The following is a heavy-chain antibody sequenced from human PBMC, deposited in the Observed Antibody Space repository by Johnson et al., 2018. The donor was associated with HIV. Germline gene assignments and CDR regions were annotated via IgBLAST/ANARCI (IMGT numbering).Heavy chain of an antibody. CDR3: AREGTYDYDNSGYNDAFDV. Sequence: VQLVESGGGVVRPGGSLRLSCAASGFTFDDYGMSWVRQVPGKGLEWVSRINSDGSNTKYADSVKGRFTISRDNAKNTLYLQMNSLRAEDTAVYYCAREGTYDYDNSGYNDAFDVGGQGTMVTVSS. J-gene: IGHJ3*01. CDR1: GFTFDDYG. D-gene: IGHD3-22*01. CDR2: INSDGSNT. V-gene: IGHV3-74*03.